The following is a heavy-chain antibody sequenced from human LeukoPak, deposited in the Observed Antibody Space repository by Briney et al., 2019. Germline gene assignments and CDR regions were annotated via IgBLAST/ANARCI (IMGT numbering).Heavy chain of an antibody. CDR2: IKQDGSEK. CDR3: AKDSGDSSGYYYVSGYFHH. D-gene: IGHD3-22*01. Sequence: GGSLRLSCAVSGFTFSNYWMSWVRQAPGKGLEWVANIKQDGSEKYYVDSVKGRFTISRDNAKNSLYLQMNSLRAEDTAVYYCAKDSGDSSGYYYVSGYFHHWGQGTLVTVSS. CDR1: GFTFSNYW. V-gene: IGHV3-7*05. J-gene: IGHJ1*01.